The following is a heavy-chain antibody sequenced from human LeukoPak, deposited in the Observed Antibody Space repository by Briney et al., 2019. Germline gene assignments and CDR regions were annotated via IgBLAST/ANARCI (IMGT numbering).Heavy chain of an antibody. V-gene: IGHV3-23*01. Sequence: TGGSLRLSCAASGFTFSSYAMSWVRQAPGKGLEWVSAISGSGGSTYYADSVKGRFTISRDNSKNTLYLQMNSLRAEDTAVYYCAKDPVPAGAGTAVEYFQHWGQGTLVTVSS. CDR2: ISGSGGST. D-gene: IGHD6-19*01. CDR3: AKDPVPAGAGTAVEYFQH. CDR1: GFTFSSYA. J-gene: IGHJ1*01.